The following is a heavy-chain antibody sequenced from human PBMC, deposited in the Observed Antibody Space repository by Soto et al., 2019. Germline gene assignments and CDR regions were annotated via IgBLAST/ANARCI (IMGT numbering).Heavy chain of an antibody. CDR2: ISSSADTT. CDR3: ARKYGGTAFDI. V-gene: IGHV3-23*01. D-gene: IGHD3-16*01. J-gene: IGHJ3*02. CDR1: GFTFSTNA. Sequence: GGSLRLSCAASGFTFSTNAMTWVRQAPGKGLEWVSGISSSADTTKYADSVKGRFTISRDNSKNTVFLQMNSLRAEDTAVYYCARKYGGTAFDIWGQGTMVTVSS.